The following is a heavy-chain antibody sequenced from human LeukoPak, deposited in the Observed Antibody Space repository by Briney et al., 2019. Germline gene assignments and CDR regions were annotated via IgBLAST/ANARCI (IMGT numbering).Heavy chain of an antibody. Sequence: GGSLRLSCAASGFTLNNYDIHWVRQPTEKSLEWVSGMGKNGAAHYPDSVKGRFTISRAGAANSFYLQMSSLRVGDTAVYYCARVGHISAFDVWGHGTTVTVSS. CDR2: MGKNGAA. J-gene: IGHJ3*01. CDR1: GFTLNNYD. CDR3: ARVGHISAFDV. V-gene: IGHV3-13*04.